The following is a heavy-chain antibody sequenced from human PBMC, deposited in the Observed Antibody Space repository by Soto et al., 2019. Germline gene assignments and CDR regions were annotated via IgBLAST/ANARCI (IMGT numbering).Heavy chain of an antibody. Sequence: QVQLVQSGAEVKKPGASVKVSCKASGYTFTSYYMHWVRQAPGQGLEWMGIINPSGGSTSYAQKFRGRVTMTRDTSTSTVYMELSSLRSEDTAVYYCARERPPVVTATTQALYGMDVWGQGTTVTVSS. CDR2: INPSGGST. J-gene: IGHJ6*02. CDR3: ARERPPVVTATTQALYGMDV. CDR1: GYTFTSYY. V-gene: IGHV1-46*01. D-gene: IGHD2-21*02.